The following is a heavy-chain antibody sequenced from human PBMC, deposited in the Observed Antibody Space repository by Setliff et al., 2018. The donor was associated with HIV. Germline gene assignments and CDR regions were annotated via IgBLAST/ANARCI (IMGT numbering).Heavy chain of an antibody. CDR2: ISSSSSFI. CDR3: VRDYGSGTNFFYSMDV. CDR1: GFDFGDFA. J-gene: IGHJ6*03. V-gene: IGHV3-21*01. D-gene: IGHD3-10*01. Sequence: GGSLRLSCRGSGFDFGDFAMTWVRQAPGKGLEWISSISSSSSFIHYANSVSGRFTISRDSAKNLLYLQMNSLRAEDTAVYYCVRDYGSGTNFFYSMDVWGKGTTVTVSS.